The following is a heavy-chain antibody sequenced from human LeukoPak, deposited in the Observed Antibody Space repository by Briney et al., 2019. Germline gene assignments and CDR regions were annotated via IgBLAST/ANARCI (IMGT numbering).Heavy chain of an antibody. CDR3: ATEASRGVLFHI. D-gene: IGHD3-10*01. J-gene: IGHJ3*02. CDR1: GLTVNSNY. Sequence: GGSLRLSCAASGLTVNSNYTSWVRQAPGKGLEWVSVLYSAGHTYYADSVQGRFTISRDNSRNTVYLQMNSLRVEDTAVYYCATEASRGVLFHIWGQGTLVTVSS. V-gene: IGHV3-66*01. CDR2: LYSAGHT.